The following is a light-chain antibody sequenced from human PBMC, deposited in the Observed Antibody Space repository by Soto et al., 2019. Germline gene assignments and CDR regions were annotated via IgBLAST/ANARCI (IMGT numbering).Light chain of an antibody. V-gene: IGLV2-14*01. CDR2: GVI. CDR3: SSSISRNTFV. J-gene: IGLJ1*01. Sequence: QSVLTQPASVSGAPGRSITISCTATNSDVNYVSWHQQHPGKAPKLMIYGVINRSSGVSTRFSGSKSGNTASLTISGLQAEDEADYYCSSSISRNTFVFGTGTKVTVL. CDR1: NSDVNY.